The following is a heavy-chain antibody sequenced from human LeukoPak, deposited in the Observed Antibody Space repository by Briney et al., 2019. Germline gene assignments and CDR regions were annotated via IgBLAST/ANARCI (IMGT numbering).Heavy chain of an antibody. V-gene: IGHV4-59*08. CDR2: IYSSANT. CDR1: GGSISPYY. CDR3: ASPGVGAAAYGY. Sequence: PSETLSLTCTVSGGSISPYYWSWIRQPPGKGLEWVGYIYSSANTNYNPSLKGRVTMSVDTSKNQFSLTLSSVTAADTAVYYCASPGVGAAAYGYWGQGTLVTVSS. D-gene: IGHD6-13*01. J-gene: IGHJ4*02.